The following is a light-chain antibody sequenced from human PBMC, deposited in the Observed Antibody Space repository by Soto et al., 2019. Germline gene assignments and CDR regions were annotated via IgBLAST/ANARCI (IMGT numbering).Light chain of an antibody. CDR2: KAS. Sequence: DIQMTQSPSTLSASVGDRVTITCRASQTIDSWLAWYQQRPGKPPNLLIYKASTLASGVPSRFSGSGSGTEFTLTINSLGPDDFATYYCQQYHIFSGTFGQGTKVQIK. V-gene: IGKV1-5*03. CDR3: QQYHIFSGT. CDR1: QTIDSW. J-gene: IGKJ1*01.